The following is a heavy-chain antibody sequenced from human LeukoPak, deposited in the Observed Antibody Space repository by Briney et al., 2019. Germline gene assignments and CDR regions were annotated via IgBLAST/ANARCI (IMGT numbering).Heavy chain of an antibody. J-gene: IGHJ6*02. CDR3: ASGYSSSSQRGMDV. CDR1: GGTFSSYA. D-gene: IGHD6-6*01. V-gene: IGHV1-69*04. Sequence: SVKVSCTASGGTFSSYAISWVRQAPGQGLEWMGRIIPIFGIANYAQKFQGRVTITADKSTSTAYMELSSLRSEDTAVYYCASGYSSSSQRGMDVWGQGTTVTVSS. CDR2: IIPIFGIA.